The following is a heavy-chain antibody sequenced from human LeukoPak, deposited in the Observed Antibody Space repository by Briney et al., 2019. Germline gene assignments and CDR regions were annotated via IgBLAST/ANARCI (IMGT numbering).Heavy chain of an antibody. D-gene: IGHD3-3*01. CDR2: INSSSSYI. CDR1: GFTFSSYS. CDR3: ARAPSHWSGYYNLDY. Sequence: GGSLRLSCAASGFTFSSYSMNWVRQAPVKGLEWVSSINSSSSYIYYADSVKGRFTISRDNAKNSLYLQMNSLRAEDTAVYYCARAPSHWSGYYNLDYWGQGTLVTVSS. V-gene: IGHV3-21*01. J-gene: IGHJ4*02.